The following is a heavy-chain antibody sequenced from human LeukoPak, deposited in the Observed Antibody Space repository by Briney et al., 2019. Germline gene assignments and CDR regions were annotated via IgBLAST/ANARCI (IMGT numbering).Heavy chain of an antibody. CDR2: ISSDGSTI. CDR3: ARERTTVRY. D-gene: IGHD4-17*01. V-gene: IGHV3-48*04. CDR1: GFTFSSYG. Sequence: PGRSLRLSCAASGFTFSSYGMHWVRQAPGKGPEWVSYISSDGSTIFYADSVKGRFTISRDNAKNSLFLQMNSLRAEDTAVYYCARERTTVRYWGQGTLVTVSS. J-gene: IGHJ4*02.